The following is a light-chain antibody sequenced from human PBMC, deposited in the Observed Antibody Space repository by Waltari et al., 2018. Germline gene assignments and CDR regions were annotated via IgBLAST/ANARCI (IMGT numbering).Light chain of an antibody. Sequence: SSELTQDPAVSVALGQTVRITCQGDSLRSYYANWYQQKPGQAPVLVIFGKHNRPSGIQDRFSGSRSGNTAPLTITGAQAEDEADYYCNSRDSSGNHWVFGGGTKLTVL. CDR3: NSRDSSGNHWV. J-gene: IGLJ3*02. CDR1: SLRSYY. V-gene: IGLV3-19*01. CDR2: GKH.